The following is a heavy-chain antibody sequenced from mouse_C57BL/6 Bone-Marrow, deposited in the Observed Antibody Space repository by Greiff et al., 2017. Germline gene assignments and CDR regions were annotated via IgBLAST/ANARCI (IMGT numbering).Heavy chain of an antibody. V-gene: IGHV3-6*01. Sequence: ESGPGLVKPSQSLSLTCSVTGYSITSGYYWNWIRQFPGNKLEWMGYISYDGSNNYNPSLKNRISITRDTSKNQFFLKLNSVTTEDTATYYCARDGNWDVGAYWGQGTLVTVSA. CDR3: ARDGNWDVGAY. CDR2: ISYDGSN. J-gene: IGHJ3*01. CDR1: GYSITSGYY. D-gene: IGHD4-1*01.